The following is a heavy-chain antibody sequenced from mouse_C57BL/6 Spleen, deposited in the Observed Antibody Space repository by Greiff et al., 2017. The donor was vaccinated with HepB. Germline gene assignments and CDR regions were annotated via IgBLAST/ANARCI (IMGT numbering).Heavy chain of an antibody. CDR2: IYPGDGDT. CDR1: GYAFSSSW. CDR3: AKGAYDYDGGYWYFDV. J-gene: IGHJ1*03. D-gene: IGHD2-4*01. Sequence: VQLQQSGPELVKPGASVKISCKASGYAFSSSWMNWVKQRPGKGLEWIGRIYPGDGDTNYNGKFKGKATLTADKSSSTAYMQLSSLTSEDSAVYFCAKGAYDYDGGYWYFDVWGTGTTVTVSS. V-gene: IGHV1-82*01.